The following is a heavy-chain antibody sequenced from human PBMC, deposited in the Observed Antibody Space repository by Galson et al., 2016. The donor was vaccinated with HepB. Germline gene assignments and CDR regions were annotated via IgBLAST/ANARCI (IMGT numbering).Heavy chain of an antibody. J-gene: IGHJ6*02. Sequence: CAISGDSVYNNGAAWVWIRQSPSRGLEWLGRTFYRSTWENHYTGSVRNRITISPDTSRNQFSLHLNSVTPEDTAVYYCPRAVMLCRGMDVWGQGTTVTVSS. V-gene: IGHV6-1*01. D-gene: IGHD3-10*01. CDR3: PRAVMLCRGMDV. CDR2: TFYRSTWEN. CDR1: GDSVYNNGAA.